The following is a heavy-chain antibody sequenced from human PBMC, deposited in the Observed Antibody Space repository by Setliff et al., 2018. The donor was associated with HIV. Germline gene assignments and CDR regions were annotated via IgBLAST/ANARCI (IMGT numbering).Heavy chain of an antibody. CDR1: GYSIRSGYY. CDR3: ARHESGRSSSWSNFDY. Sequence: PSETLSLTCAVSGYSIRSGYYWGWIRQPPGKGLEWIGSIYHSGSTYCNPSLKSRVSISVDTSKNQFSLKLSSVTAADTAVYYCARHESGRSSSWSNFDYWGQGTQVTVSS. D-gene: IGHD6-13*01. V-gene: IGHV4-38-2*01. CDR2: IYHSGST. J-gene: IGHJ4*02.